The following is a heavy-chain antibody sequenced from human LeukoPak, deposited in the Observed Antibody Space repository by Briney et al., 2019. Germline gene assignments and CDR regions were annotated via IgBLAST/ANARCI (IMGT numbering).Heavy chain of an antibody. D-gene: IGHD3-22*01. V-gene: IGHV4-34*01. CDR2: INHSGST. CDR1: GGSFSGYY. J-gene: IGHJ4*02. CDR3: AATYYYDSSGYPVFDY. Sequence: SETLSLTCAVYGGSFSGYYWSWIRQPPGKGLEWIGEINHSGSTNYNPSLKSRVTISVDTSKNQFSLKLSSVTAADTAVYYCAATYYYDSSGYPVFDYWGQGTLVTVSS.